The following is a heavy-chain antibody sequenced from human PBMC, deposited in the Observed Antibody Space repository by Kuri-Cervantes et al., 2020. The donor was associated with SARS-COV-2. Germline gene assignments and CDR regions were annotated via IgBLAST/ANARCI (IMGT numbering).Heavy chain of an antibody. CDR2: INPNSGGT. CDR3: ARSAPPGIAAAGVDWYFDY. J-gene: IGHJ4*02. Sequence: ASVKVSCKTSGGPFRSYAINWVRQAPGQGLEWMGWINPNSGGTNYAQKFQGRVTMTRDTSISTAYMELSRLRAEDTAVYYCARSAPPGIAAAGVDWYFDYWGQGTLVTVSS. CDR1: GGPFRSYA. V-gene: IGHV1-2*02. D-gene: IGHD6-13*01.